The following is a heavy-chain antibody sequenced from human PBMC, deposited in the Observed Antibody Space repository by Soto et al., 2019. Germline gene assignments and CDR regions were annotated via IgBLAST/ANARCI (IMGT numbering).Heavy chain of an antibody. D-gene: IGHD5-18*01. J-gene: IGHJ4*02. CDR1: GFTFSSYG. CDR2: ISYDGSNK. Sequence: SLRLSCXASGFTFSSYGMHWVRQAPGKGLEWVAVISYDGSNKYYADSVKGRFTISRDNSKNTLYLQMNSLRAEDTAVYYCATMAIGGDTAMVGSDYWGQGTLVTVSS. CDR3: ATMAIGGDTAMVGSDY. V-gene: IGHV3-30*03.